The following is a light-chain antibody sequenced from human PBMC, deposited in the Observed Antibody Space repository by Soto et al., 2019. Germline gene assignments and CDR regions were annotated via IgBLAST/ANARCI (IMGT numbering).Light chain of an antibody. V-gene: IGKV3-20*01. Sequence: EIVLTQSPGTLSLSPGERATLSCRASQSVSSYLAWYQQIPGQAPRLLIYGASSRATGIPDRFSGSGSGTDFSLTISRLEPEDFAVYYCQQYVSSSRTFGQGTKVEIK. CDR1: QSVSSY. J-gene: IGKJ1*01. CDR3: QQYVSSSRT. CDR2: GAS.